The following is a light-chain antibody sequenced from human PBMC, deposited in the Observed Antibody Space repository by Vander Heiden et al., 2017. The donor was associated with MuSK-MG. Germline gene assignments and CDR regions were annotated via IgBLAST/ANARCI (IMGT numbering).Light chain of an antibody. CDR3: QQYNSWPRT. Sequence: ELVLPQSQATLPVSPGERATLSCRASQSVSSNLAWYQQKPGQAPRLLIYGASTRATDIPARFSGSGSGTEFTLTISSLQSEDFAVYYCQQYNSWPRTFGQGTKVEIK. CDR1: QSVSSN. J-gene: IGKJ1*01. CDR2: GAS. V-gene: IGKV3-15*01.